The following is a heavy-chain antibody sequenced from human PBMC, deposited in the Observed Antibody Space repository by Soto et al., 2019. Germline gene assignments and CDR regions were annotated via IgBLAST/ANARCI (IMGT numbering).Heavy chain of an antibody. CDR2: IDPSDSYT. CDR3: ASTYCSSTSCYMSYYGMDV. D-gene: IGHD2-2*02. V-gene: IGHV5-10-1*01. J-gene: IGHJ6*02. Sequence: GESLKISCKGSGYSFTSYWISWVRQMPGKGLEWMGRIDPSDSYTNYSPSFQGHVTISADKSISTAHLQWSSLKASDTAMYYCASTYCSSTSCYMSYYGMDVWGQGTTVTVSS. CDR1: GYSFTSYW.